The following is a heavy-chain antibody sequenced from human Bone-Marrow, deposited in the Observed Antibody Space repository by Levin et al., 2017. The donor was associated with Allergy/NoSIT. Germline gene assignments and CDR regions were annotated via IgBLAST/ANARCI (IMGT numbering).Heavy chain of an antibody. J-gene: IGHJ3*02. Sequence: PGGSLRLSCAGSGFAFSNYGMSWVRQAPGKGLEWVSAISQNGDVTYYADSVRGRVTISRDNSKNTLYLQMNSLGAEDTAIYHCARHYDRSGTHAYDIWGQGTTVTVSS. CDR2: ISQNGDVT. V-gene: IGHV3-23*01. CDR1: GFAFSNYG. D-gene: IGHD3-22*01. CDR3: ARHYDRSGTHAYDI.